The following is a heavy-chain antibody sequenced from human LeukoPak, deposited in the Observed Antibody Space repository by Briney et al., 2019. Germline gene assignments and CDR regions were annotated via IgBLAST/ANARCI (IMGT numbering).Heavy chain of an antibody. V-gene: IGHV1-18*01. CDR2: ISAYNGNT. CDR3: ARVYYYDSSGYPENDAFDI. Sequence: ASVKVSCKASGYTFTSYGISWVRRAPGQGLEWMGWISAYNGNTNYAQKLQGRVTMTTDTSTSTAYMELRSLRSDDTAVYYCARVYYYDSSGYPENDAFDIWGQGTMVTVSS. CDR1: GYTFTSYG. D-gene: IGHD3-22*01. J-gene: IGHJ3*02.